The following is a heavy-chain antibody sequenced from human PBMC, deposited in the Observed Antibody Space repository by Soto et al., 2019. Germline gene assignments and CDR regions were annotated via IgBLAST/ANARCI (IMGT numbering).Heavy chain of an antibody. Sequence: QVQLMQSGAEVTKPGSLVKVSCKASGGPFNTFGISWVRQAPGQGLEWMGGIIPKYGTTNYARRFQGRVTITADESTTTAYLELSSLRHDDTAIYYCARTRQRRPVFYVDYWGQGTPISVTS. D-gene: IGHD2-2*01. CDR2: IIPKYGTT. CDR3: ARTRQRRPVFYVDY. J-gene: IGHJ4*02. V-gene: IGHV1-69*01. CDR1: GGPFNTFG.